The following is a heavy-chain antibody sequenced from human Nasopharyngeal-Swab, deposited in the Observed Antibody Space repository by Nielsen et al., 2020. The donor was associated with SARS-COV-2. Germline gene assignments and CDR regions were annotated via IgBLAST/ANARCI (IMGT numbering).Heavy chain of an antibody. CDR2: IYYSGST. J-gene: IGHJ4*02. CDR3: ARVGGYCTNGVCFSYYFDY. V-gene: IGHV4-30-4*01. CDR1: GGSISSGDYY. Sequence: SETLSLTCTVSGGSISSGDYYWSWIRQPPGKGLEWIGYIYYSGSTYYNPSLKSRVTISVDTSKNQFSLKLSSVTAADTAVYYCARVGGYCTNGVCFSYYFDYWGQGTLVTVSS. D-gene: IGHD2-8*01.